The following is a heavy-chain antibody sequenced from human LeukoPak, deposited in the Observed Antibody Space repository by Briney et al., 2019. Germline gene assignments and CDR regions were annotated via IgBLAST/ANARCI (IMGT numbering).Heavy chain of an antibody. CDR1: GFTFSSYG. V-gene: IGHV3-23*01. J-gene: IGHJ4*02. CDR2: ISGSGGST. CDR3: AKSLLRRYSSSWYPGY. Sequence: GGSLRLSCAASGFTFSSYGMSWVRQAPGKGLEWVSAISGSGGSTYYADSVKGRFTISRDNSKNTLYLQMNSLRAEDTAVYYCAKSLLRRYSSSWYPGYWGQGTLVTVSS. D-gene: IGHD6-13*01.